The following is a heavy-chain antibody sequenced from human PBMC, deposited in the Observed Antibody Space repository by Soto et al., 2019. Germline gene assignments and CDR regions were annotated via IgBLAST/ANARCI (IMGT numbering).Heavy chain of an antibody. D-gene: IGHD3-10*01. V-gene: IGHV4-31*03. CDR3: ARASYFRPSGSYYFVS. CDR2: VYSNGDT. Sequence: QVQLQESGPGLVKPSQTLSLTCTVSDDSLTTNKYAWTWIRQNPEKGLEWIGYVYSNGDTRSSPSLQGRVSVSVGTSKSYLSLRLSSVTAADTAVYFCARASYFRPSGSYYFVSWGQGTLVTVSS. CDR1: DDSLTTNKYA. J-gene: IGHJ4*02.